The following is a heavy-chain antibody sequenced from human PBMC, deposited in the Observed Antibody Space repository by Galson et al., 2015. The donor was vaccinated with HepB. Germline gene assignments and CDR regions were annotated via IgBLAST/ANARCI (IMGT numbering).Heavy chain of an antibody. V-gene: IGHV3-30*04. CDR2: ISYDGSNK. CDR1: GFTFSSYA. Sequence: SLRLSCAASGFTFSSYAMSWVRQAPGKGLEWVAVISYDGSNKYYADSVKGRFTISRDNSKNTLYLQMNSLRAEDTAVYYCARGGPYDYGDMDAFDIWGQGTMVTVSS. D-gene: IGHD4-17*01. CDR3: ARGGPYDYGDMDAFDI. J-gene: IGHJ3*02.